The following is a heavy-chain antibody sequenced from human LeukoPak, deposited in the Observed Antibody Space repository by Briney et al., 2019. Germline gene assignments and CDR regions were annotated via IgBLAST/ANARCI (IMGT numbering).Heavy chain of an antibody. D-gene: IGHD1-26*01. J-gene: IGHJ4*02. CDR3: AKIPGGSLVRATLPVVY. Sequence: GGSLRLSCAASGFTFSSYAMSWVRQAPGKGLEWVSGISASGGSTYYADSVKGRFTISRDNSKNTLYLQMNSLTAEDTATYYCAKIPGGSLVRATLPVVYWGQGTLVTVSS. CDR2: ISASGGST. CDR1: GFTFSSYA. V-gene: IGHV3-23*01.